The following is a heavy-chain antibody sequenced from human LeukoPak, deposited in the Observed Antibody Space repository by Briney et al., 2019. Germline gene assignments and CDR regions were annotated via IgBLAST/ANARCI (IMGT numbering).Heavy chain of an antibody. J-gene: IGHJ4*02. V-gene: IGHV1-8*01. D-gene: IGHD5-18*01. CDR1: GYTFTSYD. CDR2: MNPNSGNT. Sequence: ASVTVSCTASGYTFTSYDINWVRQAPGQGLEWMGWMNPNSGNTGYAQKFQGRVTMTRNTSISTAYMELSSLRSEDTAVYYCARGEQLWQGVDYWGQGTLVTVSS. CDR3: ARGEQLWQGVDY.